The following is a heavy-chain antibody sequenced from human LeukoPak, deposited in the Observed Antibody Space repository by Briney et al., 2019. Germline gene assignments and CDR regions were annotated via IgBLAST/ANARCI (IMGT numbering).Heavy chain of an antibody. D-gene: IGHD3-9*01. J-gene: IGHJ5*02. CDR2: ISSSSSTI. CDR1: GFTFSSYS. CDR3: ARDRLYYDILTGYRPNWFDP. Sequence: GGSLRLSCAASGFTFSSYSMNWVRQAPGKGLEWVSYISSSSSTIYYADSVKGRFTISRDNAKNSLYLQMNSLRAEDTAVHYCARDRLYYDILTGYRPNWFDPWGQGTLVTVSS. V-gene: IGHV3-48*01.